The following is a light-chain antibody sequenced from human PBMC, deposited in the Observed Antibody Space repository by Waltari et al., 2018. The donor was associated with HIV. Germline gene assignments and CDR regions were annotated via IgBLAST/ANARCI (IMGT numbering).Light chain of an antibody. CDR2: AAS. J-gene: IGKJ4*01. CDR3: QQTYSAPLT. Sequence: DIQMTQSPSSLSASVGDRVTITCRASQSISTYLNWYQQKPGKAPNLLIFAASRLQSGVPSRFSGSGSGTDFTLTIRSLQPEDFASYFCQQTYSAPLTFGGGTKVEIK. CDR1: QSISTY. V-gene: IGKV1-39*01.